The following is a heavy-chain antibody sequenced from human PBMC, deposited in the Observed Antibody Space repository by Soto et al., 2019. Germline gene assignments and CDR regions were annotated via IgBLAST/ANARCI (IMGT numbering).Heavy chain of an antibody. Sequence: GGSLRLSCAASGFTFSSYAMHWVRQAPGKGLEWVAVISYDGSNKYYADSVKGRFTISRDNSKNTLSLQMNSLRADDTAVYYCAKEHGGGISTITSFFDSWGQGTPVTVSS. V-gene: IGHV3-30-3*01. CDR1: GFTFSSYA. CDR2: ISYDGSNK. J-gene: IGHJ4*02. CDR3: AKEHGGGISTITSFFDS. D-gene: IGHD5-12*01.